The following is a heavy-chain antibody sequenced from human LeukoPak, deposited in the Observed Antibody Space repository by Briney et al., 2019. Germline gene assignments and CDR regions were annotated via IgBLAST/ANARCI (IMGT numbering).Heavy chain of an antibody. J-gene: IGHJ4*02. Sequence: GGSLRLSCAASGFTFSSYAMSWVRQAPGKGLEWVSAISGSGGSTYYADSVKGRFTTSRDNSKNTLYLQMNSLRAEDTAVYYCAKDREYSSSSQDYWGQGTLVTVSS. D-gene: IGHD6-6*01. CDR2: ISGSGGST. V-gene: IGHV3-23*01. CDR3: AKDREYSSSSQDY. CDR1: GFTFSSYA.